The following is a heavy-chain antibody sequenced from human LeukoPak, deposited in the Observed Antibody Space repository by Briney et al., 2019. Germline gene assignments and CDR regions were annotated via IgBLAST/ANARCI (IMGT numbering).Heavy chain of an antibody. CDR3: ARDRDYAFDI. Sequence: GGSLRLSCAASGFTFSSYEMNWVRQAPGKGLEWVSYISSSGRTISYADSVKGRFTLSRDNAQNSLYLQMNSLRDEDTAVYYCARDRDYAFDIWGQGTMVTVSS. J-gene: IGHJ3*02. V-gene: IGHV3-48*03. CDR2: ISSSGRTI. CDR1: GFTFSSYE.